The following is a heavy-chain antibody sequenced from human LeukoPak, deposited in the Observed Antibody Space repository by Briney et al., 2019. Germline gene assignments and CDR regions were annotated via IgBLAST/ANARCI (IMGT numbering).Heavy chain of an antibody. J-gene: IGHJ4*02. CDR2: INHSGST. Sequence: SETLSLTCAVYGGSFSGYYWSWIRQPPGKGLECIGEINHSGSTNYNPSLKSRFTISVDTSKNQFSLKLSSVTAADTAVYYCCGSYYVDYWGQGTLVTVSS. CDR3: CGSYYVDY. V-gene: IGHV4-34*01. D-gene: IGHD1-26*01. CDR1: GGSFSGYY.